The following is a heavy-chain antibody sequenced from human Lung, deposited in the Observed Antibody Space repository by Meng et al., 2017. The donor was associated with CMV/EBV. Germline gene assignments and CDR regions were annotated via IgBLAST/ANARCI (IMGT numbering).Heavy chain of an antibody. CDR2: ISVYNGAT. D-gene: IGHD3-16*01. Sequence: ASVKVSXKASGYDFRSFAITWVRQAPGQGLEWMGWISVYNGATNYGQKFQGRVTMTTDKATSTAYMELRSLSSDDTAVYYCARRREIYYFSGGGGDGYFDHWGPGTLVTVSS. CDR3: ARRREIYYFSGGGGDGYFDH. J-gene: IGHJ4*02. V-gene: IGHV1-18*04. CDR1: GYDFRSFA.